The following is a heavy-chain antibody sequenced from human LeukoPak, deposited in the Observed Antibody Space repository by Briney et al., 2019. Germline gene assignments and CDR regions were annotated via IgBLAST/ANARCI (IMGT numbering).Heavy chain of an antibody. CDR3: ARVLPLLPYFYYYGMDV. CDR2: ISGSSSYI. V-gene: IGHV3-21*01. CDR1: GFTFSTYS. J-gene: IGHJ6*02. Sequence: GGSLRLSCAASGFTFSTYSMNWVRQAPGKGLEWVSSISGSSSYIYYADSVKGRFTISRDNAKNSLYLQVNSLRAEDTAVYFCARVLPLLPYFYYYGMDVWGQGTTVIVSS. D-gene: IGHD2-15*01.